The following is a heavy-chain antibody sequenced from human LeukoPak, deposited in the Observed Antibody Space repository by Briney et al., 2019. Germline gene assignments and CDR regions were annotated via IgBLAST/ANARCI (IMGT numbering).Heavy chain of an antibody. CDR1: GGSISSYY. CDR2: IYYSGST. Sequence: SETLSLTCTVSGGSISSYYWSWIRQPPGKGLEWIGYIYYSGSTNYNPSLKSRVTISVDTSKNQFSLKLSSVTAADTAVYYCARASQYDGYNLVYFDYWGQGTLVTVSS. CDR3: ARASQYDGYNLVYFDY. J-gene: IGHJ4*02. D-gene: IGHD5-24*01. V-gene: IGHV4-59*01.